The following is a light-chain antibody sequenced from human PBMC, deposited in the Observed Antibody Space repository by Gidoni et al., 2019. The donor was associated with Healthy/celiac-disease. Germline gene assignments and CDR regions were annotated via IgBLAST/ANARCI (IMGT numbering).Light chain of an antibody. CDR1: QSVSSSY. CDR3: QQYGSSPLFT. J-gene: IGKJ3*01. CDR2: GAS. Sequence: EIVLTQSPGTLSLSPGARATLSCRASQSVSSSYLAWYQQKPGQAPRLLIYGASSRATGIPDRFSGSGSGTDFTLTISRLEPEDLAVYYCQQYGSSPLFTFXPXTKVDIK. V-gene: IGKV3-20*01.